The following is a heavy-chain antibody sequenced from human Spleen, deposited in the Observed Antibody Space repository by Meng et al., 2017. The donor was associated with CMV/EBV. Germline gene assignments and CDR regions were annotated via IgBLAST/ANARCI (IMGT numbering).Heavy chain of an antibody. CDR3: ARAQPYSSGWYVYFDY. CDR1: AYTFTGYY. D-gene: IGHD6-19*01. Sequence: ASFMVSSRASAYTFTGYYTHLVLQDPGQGLEWMGWFNPNSGGTNYAQKFQGRVTMTRDTSISTAYMELSRLRSDDTAVYYCARAQPYSSGWYVYFDYWGQGTLVTVSS. J-gene: IGHJ4*02. CDR2: FNPNSGGT. V-gene: IGHV1-2*02.